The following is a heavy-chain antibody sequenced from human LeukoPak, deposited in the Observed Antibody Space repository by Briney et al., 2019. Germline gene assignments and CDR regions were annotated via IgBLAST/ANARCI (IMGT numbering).Heavy chain of an antibody. D-gene: IGHD2-2*01. CDR3: AGSLGIVVVPAAHYYYYMDV. V-gene: IGHV4-34*01. Sequence: SDTLSLTCTVSGGSISSYFWSWIRQPPGKGLEWIGEINHSGSTNYNPSLKSRVTISVDTSKNQFSLKLSSVTAADTAVYYCAGSLGIVVVPAAHYYYYMDVWGKGTTVTVSS. CDR1: GGSISSYF. J-gene: IGHJ6*03. CDR2: INHSGST.